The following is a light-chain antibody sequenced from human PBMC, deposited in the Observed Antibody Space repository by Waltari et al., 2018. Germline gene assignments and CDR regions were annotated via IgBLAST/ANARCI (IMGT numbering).Light chain of an antibody. CDR2: KVS. CDR1: QSLVHRDGNTY. J-gene: IGKJ5*01. Sequence: DAAMTQSPLSLHVTLGQPASISCRSSQSLVHRDGNTYLNWFHQRPGQSPRRLIYKVSRRESGVPDRFSGSGSGTDFTLKISRVEAEDVGIYYCMQGTHWPLTFGQGTRLEI. CDR3: MQGTHWPLT. V-gene: IGKV2-30*02.